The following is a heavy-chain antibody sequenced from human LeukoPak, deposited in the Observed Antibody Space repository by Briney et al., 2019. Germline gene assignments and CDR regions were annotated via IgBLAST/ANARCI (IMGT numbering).Heavy chain of an antibody. CDR1: GGSISSSNR. J-gene: IGHJ5*02. V-gene: IGHV4-4*02. CDR3: ARNYGSGSSDRFDP. D-gene: IGHD3-10*01. Sequence: SGTLSLTCAVSGGSISSSNRWSWVRQPPGKGLGWIGEIYHSGSTNYNPPLKSRVTISVDKSRNQFSLKLSSVTAADTAVYYCARNYGSGSSDRFDPWGQGTLVTVSS. CDR2: IYHSGST.